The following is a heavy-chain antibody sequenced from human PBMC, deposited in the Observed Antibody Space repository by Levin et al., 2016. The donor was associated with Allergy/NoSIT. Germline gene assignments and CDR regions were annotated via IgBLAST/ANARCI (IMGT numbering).Heavy chain of an antibody. J-gene: IGHJ6*02. CDR3: ARGCGLRFSSERYYYYYGMDV. V-gene: IGHV1-8*01. Sequence: WVRQAPGQGLEWMGWMNPNSGNTGYAQKFQGRVTMTRNTSISTAYMELSSLRSEDTAVYYCARGCGLRFSSERYYYYYGMDVWGQGTTVTVSS. D-gene: IGHD3-3*01. CDR2: MNPNSGNT.